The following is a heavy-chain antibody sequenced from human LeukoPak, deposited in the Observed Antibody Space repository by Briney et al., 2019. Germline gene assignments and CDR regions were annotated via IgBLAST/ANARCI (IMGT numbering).Heavy chain of an antibody. V-gene: IGHV3-23*01. Sequence: QPGGCLRLACAAAVFTLSSNAMGSGRQARGEGLGWVSGIRGSGISTNYADCVKGRFTNSTDNCKKTLYLKMKSLSAGDTAVYCCAEDRPNFGYWGQGTLVTVSS. J-gene: IGHJ4*02. CDR3: AEDRPNFGY. CDR2: IRGSGIST. CDR1: VFTLSSNA.